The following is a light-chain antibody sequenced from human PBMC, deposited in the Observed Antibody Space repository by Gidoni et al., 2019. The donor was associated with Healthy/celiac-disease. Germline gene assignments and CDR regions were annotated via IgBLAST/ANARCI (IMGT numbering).Light chain of an antibody. CDR1: QSISSW. Sequence: DIQMTQSPSTLSASVGDRITITCRASQSISSWLAWYQQKPGKAPKLLIYKASSLESGVPSRFSGSGSGTEFTLTSSSLQPDDFATYYCQQYNSYSYPFXXXTKLEIK. J-gene: IGKJ2*01. CDR2: KAS. V-gene: IGKV1-5*03. CDR3: QQYNSYSYP.